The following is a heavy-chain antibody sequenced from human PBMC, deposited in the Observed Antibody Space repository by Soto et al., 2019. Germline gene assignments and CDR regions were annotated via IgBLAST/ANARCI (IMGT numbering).Heavy chain of an antibody. Sequence: GASVKVSCKASGYTFTSYDINWVRQATGQGLGWMGWMNPNSGNTGYAQKFQGRVTMTRNTSISTAYMELSSLRSEDTAVYYCARGRENYYYYYGMDVWGQGTTVTVSS. J-gene: IGHJ6*02. V-gene: IGHV1-8*01. CDR3: ARGRENYYYYYGMDV. CDR1: GYTFTSYD. D-gene: IGHD1-26*01. CDR2: MNPNSGNT.